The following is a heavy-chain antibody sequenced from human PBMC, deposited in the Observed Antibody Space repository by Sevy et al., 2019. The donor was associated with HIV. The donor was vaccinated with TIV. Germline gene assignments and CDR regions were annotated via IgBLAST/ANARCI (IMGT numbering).Heavy chain of an antibody. CDR3: AREGCTRPHDY. V-gene: IGHV3-23*01. J-gene: IGHJ4*02. CDR1: GFNLNIYN. Sequence: GGSLRLSCAVSGFNLNIYNMSWVRQAPGKGLEWVSTLSFGCGKINYADSVKGRFIISRDDSKNTLYLQMNSLRAEDTAVYFCAREGCTRPHDYWGQGPLVTVSS. CDR2: LSFGCGKI. D-gene: IGHD2-8*01.